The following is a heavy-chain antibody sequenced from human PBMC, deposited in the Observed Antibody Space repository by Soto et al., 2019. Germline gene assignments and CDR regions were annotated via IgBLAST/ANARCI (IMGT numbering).Heavy chain of an antibody. D-gene: IGHD1-1*01. CDR1: GFTFSSYA. V-gene: IGHV3-23*01. CDR3: AKVSELEPNHYYYGMDV. J-gene: IGHJ6*02. Sequence: GGSLRLSCAASGFTFSSYAMSWVRQAPGKGLEWVSAISDSGGSTYYADSVKGRFTISRDNSKNTLYLQMNSLRAEDTAVYYCAKVSELEPNHYYYGMDVWGQGTTVTVSS. CDR2: ISDSGGST.